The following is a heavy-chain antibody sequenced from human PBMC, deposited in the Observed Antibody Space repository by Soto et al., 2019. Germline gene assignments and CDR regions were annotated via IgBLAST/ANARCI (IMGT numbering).Heavy chain of an antibody. Sequence: PSETLSLTCTFSCGSINSGDYHWTWIRQFPGKDLEWTGGIYYSASTYYNPSLVSRLTISLDTSKNQFSLRLTSATAADTAVYYCARDSRTPSGGMDVWGQGTTVTVSS. J-gene: IGHJ6*02. CDR3: ARDSRTPSGGMDV. CDR1: CGSINSGDYH. V-gene: IGHV4-30-4*01. CDR2: IYYSAST.